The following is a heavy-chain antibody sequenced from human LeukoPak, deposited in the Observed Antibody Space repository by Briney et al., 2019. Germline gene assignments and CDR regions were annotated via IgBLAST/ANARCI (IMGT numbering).Heavy chain of an antibody. CDR3: AREGDMYSSSWYGDFDY. CDR1: GGSISSYY. Sequence: PSETLSLTCTVSGGSISSYYWSWIRQPAGKGLEWIGRIYTSGSTNYNPSLKSRVTISVDTSKNQFSLKLSSVTAADTAVYYCAREGDMYSSSWYGDFDYWGQGTLVTVSS. V-gene: IGHV4-4*07. J-gene: IGHJ4*02. CDR2: IYTSGST. D-gene: IGHD6-13*01.